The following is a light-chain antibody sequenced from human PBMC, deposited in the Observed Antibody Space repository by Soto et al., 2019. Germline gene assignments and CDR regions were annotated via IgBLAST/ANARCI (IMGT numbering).Light chain of an antibody. CDR1: ERIDNW. CDR2: KAS. J-gene: IGKJ1*01. CDR3: QQYGPPWP. Sequence: DIQMIQSPSTLSASVGDRVTITCRATERIDNWLAWYQQKPGKAPKLLVSKASNLESGVPSRFSGSGSGTEFTLTISSLQPDDFATYYCQQYGPPWPFGQGTKVE. V-gene: IGKV1-5*03.